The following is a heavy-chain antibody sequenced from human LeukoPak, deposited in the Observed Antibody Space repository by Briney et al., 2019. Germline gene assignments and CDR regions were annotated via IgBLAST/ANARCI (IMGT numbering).Heavy chain of an antibody. J-gene: IGHJ6*02. CDR1: GYTLTELS. Sequence: ASVKVSCKVSGYTLTELSMHWVRQAPGKGLEWMGGFDPEDGETIYAQKFQGRVTMTEDTSTDTAYMELSSLRSEDTAVYYCATPPYYYYGIDVWGQGTTVTVSS. V-gene: IGHV1-24*01. CDR3: ATPPYYYYGIDV. CDR2: FDPEDGET.